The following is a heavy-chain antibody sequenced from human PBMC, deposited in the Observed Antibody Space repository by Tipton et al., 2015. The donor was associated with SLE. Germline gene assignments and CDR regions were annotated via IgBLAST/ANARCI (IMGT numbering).Heavy chain of an antibody. J-gene: IGHJ6*03. CDR3: ARGLVYSSSSYYYYYYMDV. CDR1: GGSISNYY. D-gene: IGHD6-6*01. Sequence: TLSLTCSVSGGSISNYYWSWIRQPPGKGLEWIGEINHSGGTNYNPSLKSRVTISVDTSKNQFSLKLSSVTAADTAVYYCARGLVYSSSSYYYYYYMDVWGKGTTVTVSS. V-gene: IGHV4-34*01. CDR2: INHSGGT.